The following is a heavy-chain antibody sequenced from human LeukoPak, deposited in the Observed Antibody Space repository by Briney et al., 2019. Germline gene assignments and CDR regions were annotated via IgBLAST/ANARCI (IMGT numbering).Heavy chain of an antibody. V-gene: IGHV3-30-3*01. CDR3: ATPYTSGWSIYFDN. J-gene: IGHJ4*02. CDR2: ISHDGSNK. D-gene: IGHD6-19*01. CDR1: GFTFSSYA. Sequence: GGSLRLSCAASGFTFSSYAMHWVRQAPDKGLEWVAVISHDGSNKYYADSVKGRFSISRDNSKNTLYLQMNGLRAEATAMYYCATPYTSGWSIYFDNWGQGTLVTVSS.